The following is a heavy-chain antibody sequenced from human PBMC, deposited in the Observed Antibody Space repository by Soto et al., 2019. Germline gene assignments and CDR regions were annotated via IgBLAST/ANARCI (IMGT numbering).Heavy chain of an antibody. J-gene: IGHJ6*02. CDR3: AQRPLYSRVLVTYYSYGMDV. Sequence: GGSLRLSCAASGFAFSEYAMSWVRQAPGRGLEWVSAIGGDGSRPDYVDSVKGRFTVSRDNSRSTLYLQMDSLGAEDTAVYYSAQRPLYSRVLVTYYSYGMDVWAQGTTVTVS. CDR2: IGGDGSRP. V-gene: IGHV3-23*01. CDR1: GFAFSEYA. D-gene: IGHD3-16*01.